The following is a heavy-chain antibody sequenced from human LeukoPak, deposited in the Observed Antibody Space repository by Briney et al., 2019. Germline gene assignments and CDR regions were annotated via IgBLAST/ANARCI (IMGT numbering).Heavy chain of an antibody. CDR3: ARDKIEGPTKLDY. J-gene: IGHJ4*02. CDR2: IKQDESEK. D-gene: IGHD1-1*01. CDR1: GFTFSSYW. Sequence: GGSLRLSCAASGFTFSSYWMSWVRQAPGKGLEWVANIKQDESEKYYVDSLKGRFTISRDNAKNSLYLQMNSLRAEATAVYYCARDKIEGPTKLDYWGQGILVTVSS. V-gene: IGHV3-7*01.